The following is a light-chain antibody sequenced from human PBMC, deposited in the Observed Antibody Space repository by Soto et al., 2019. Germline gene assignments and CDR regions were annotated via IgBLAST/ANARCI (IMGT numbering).Light chain of an antibody. Sequence: QSVLTQPPSVSGAPGQTITISCTGSSSNIGAGYDVHWYQQLPGRAPKLLIYMNNQRPSGVPDRFSGPKSGTSASLAISGLRSEDEADYFCATWDDSLISPVFGGGTKLTVL. CDR2: MNN. CDR1: SSNIGAGYD. J-gene: IGLJ3*02. CDR3: ATWDDSLISPV. V-gene: IGLV1-47*01.